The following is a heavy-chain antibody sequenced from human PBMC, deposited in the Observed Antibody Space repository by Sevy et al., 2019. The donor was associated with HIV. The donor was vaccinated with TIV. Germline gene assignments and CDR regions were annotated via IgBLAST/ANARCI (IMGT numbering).Heavy chain of an antibody. J-gene: IGHJ5*02. D-gene: IGHD3-9*01. CDR3: AKDHDNNWFDP. Sequence: GGSLRLSCAASGFTFSIYAMSWVRQAPGKGLEWVSTISVSGGSTYYADSVKGRFTISRDNSKNTLYLQMNSLRAEDMAIFFCAKDHDNNWFDPWGQGTLVTVSS. CDR1: GFTFSIYA. V-gene: IGHV3-23*01. CDR2: ISVSGGST.